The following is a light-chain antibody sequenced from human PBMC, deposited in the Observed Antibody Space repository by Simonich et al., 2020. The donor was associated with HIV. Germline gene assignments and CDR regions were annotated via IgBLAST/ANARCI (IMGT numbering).Light chain of an antibody. CDR1: HSISSW. V-gene: IGKV1-5*03. CDR2: KAS. CDR3: QQYNSYSQT. Sequence: DIQLTQSHSTLSASVGDRVTITCSASHSISSWLAWYQQKPGKGPNLLIYKASSLESGVPSRFSGSGSGTEFTLTISSLQPDDFATYYCQQYNSYSQTFGQGTKLEIK. J-gene: IGKJ2*01.